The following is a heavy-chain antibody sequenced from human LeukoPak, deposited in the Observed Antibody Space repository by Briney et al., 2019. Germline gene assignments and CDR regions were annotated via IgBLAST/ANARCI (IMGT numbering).Heavy chain of an antibody. D-gene: IGHD1-7*01. J-gene: IGHJ4*02. CDR2: INHSGST. V-gene: IGHV4-34*01. CDR3: ATGLRELLFDY. Sequence: SETLPLTCAVYGGSFSGYYWSWIRQPPGKGLEWIGEINHSGSTNYNPSLKSRVTISVDTSKNQFSLKLSSVTAADTAVYYCATGLRELLFDYWGQGTLVTVSS. CDR1: GGSFSGYY.